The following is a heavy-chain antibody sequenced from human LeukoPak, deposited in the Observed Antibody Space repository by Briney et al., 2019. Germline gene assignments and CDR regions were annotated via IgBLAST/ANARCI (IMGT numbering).Heavy chain of an antibody. CDR3: ARQHRPSGWYSSSSLDY. CDR2: IYYSGST. J-gene: IGHJ4*02. D-gene: IGHD6-6*01. V-gene: IGHV4-39*01. Sequence: PSETLSLTCTVSGGSISSSSDYWGWIRQPPGKGLECIGSIYYSGSTYYNPSLKSRVTISVDTSKNQFSLKLSSVTAADTAVYYCARQHRPSGWYSSSSLDYWGQGTLVTVSS. CDR1: GGSISSSSDY.